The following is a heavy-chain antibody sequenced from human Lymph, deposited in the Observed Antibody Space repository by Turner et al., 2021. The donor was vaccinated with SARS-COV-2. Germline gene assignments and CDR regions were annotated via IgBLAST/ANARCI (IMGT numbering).Heavy chain of an antibody. CDR1: GGSISSSSYY. J-gene: IGHJ4*02. Sequence: QLQLPESGPGLVKPSATLSLTCTVAGGSISSSSYYWGWIRQPPGKGLEWIGSIYYSGGTYNNPTLKSRGTISVDTSKNQFSLKLSCGTAADTAVDYCARAPFIIVLMMYASGYFDNWGQGTLVTVSS. CDR2: IYYSGGT. V-gene: IGHV4-39*01. D-gene: IGHD2-8*01. CDR3: ARAPFIIVLMMYASGYFDN.